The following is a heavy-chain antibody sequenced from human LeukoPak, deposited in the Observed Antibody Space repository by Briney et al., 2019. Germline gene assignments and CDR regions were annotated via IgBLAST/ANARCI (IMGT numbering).Heavy chain of an antibody. Sequence: SETLSLTCTVSGGSISSSTYYWGWIRQPPGKGLEWIGAIYYTGTTYYNPSLRSRVTISVDTSKNHFSLKLSSVTAADTAVYFCARGYGDNSGAFDIWGQGTLVTVSS. J-gene: IGHJ3*02. V-gene: IGHV4-39*02. CDR3: ARGYGDNSGAFDI. CDR2: IYYTGTT. D-gene: IGHD4-23*01. CDR1: GGSISSSTYY.